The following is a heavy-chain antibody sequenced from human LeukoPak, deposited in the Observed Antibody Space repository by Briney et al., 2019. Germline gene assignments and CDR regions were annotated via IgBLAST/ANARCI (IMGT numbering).Heavy chain of an antibody. CDR2: IYYSGST. V-gene: IGHV4-39*01. D-gene: IGHD2-15*01. Sequence: PSETLSLTCTVSGGSISSSSYYWGWIRQPPGKGLEWIGSIYYSGSTYYNPSLKSRVTISVDTSKNQFSLKLSSVTAADTAVYYCARQEGAIVVVAHAFDIWGQGTMVTVSS. CDR3: ARQEGAIVVVAHAFDI. J-gene: IGHJ3*02. CDR1: GGSISSSSYY.